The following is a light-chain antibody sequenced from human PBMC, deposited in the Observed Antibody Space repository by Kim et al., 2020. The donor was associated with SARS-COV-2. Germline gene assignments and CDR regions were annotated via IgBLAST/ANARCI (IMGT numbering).Light chain of an antibody. CDR2: DVT. J-gene: IGLJ1*01. V-gene: IGLV2-23*02. CDR1: SSDVGSYKL. Sequence: PGQSITVSCAGTSSDVGSYKLVSWYQQHPGKAPKLMIYDVTRRPSGVSHRFSGSKSGSTASLTISGLQPEDEADYFCSSYANSSTYVFGSGTKVTVL. CDR3: SSYANSSTYV.